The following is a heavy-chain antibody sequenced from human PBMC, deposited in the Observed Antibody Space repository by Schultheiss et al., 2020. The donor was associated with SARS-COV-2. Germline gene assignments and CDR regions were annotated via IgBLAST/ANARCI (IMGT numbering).Heavy chain of an antibody. J-gene: IGHJ4*02. CDR2: ISSSSSTI. Sequence: LKISCAASGFTFSSYSMNWVRQAPGKGLEWVSYISSSSSTIYYADSVKGRFTISRDNAKNSLYLQMNSLRAEDTAVYYCARGEVRYQLDYWGQGTLVTVSS. D-gene: IGHD2-2*01. V-gene: IGHV3-48*01. CDR1: GFTFSSYS. CDR3: ARGEVRYQLDY.